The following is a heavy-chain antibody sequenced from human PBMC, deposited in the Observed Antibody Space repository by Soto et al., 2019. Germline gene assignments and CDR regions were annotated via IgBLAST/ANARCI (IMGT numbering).Heavy chain of an antibody. J-gene: IGHJ4*02. CDR2: IYYSGST. CDR3: ARGARGLIVVPFDY. D-gene: IGHD3-22*01. CDR1: GGSISSYY. Sequence: PSETLSLTCTVSGGSISSYYWSWIRQPPGKGLEWIGYIYYSGSTNYNPSLKSRVTISVDTSKDQFSLKLNSVTAADTAVYYCARGARGLIVVPFDYWGQGTLVTVSS. V-gene: IGHV4-59*01.